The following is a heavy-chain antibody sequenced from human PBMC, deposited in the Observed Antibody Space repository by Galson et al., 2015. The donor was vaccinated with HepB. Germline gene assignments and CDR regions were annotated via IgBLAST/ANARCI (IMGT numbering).Heavy chain of an antibody. CDR3: ASTVTDYDILTPLDY. Sequence: SVKVSCKASGYTFTYRYLHWVRQAPGQALEWMGWITPFNGNTNYAQKFQDRVTITRDRSMSTAYMELSSLRSEDTAMYYCASTVTDYDILTPLDYWGQGTLVTVSS. D-gene: IGHD3-9*01. CDR1: GYTFTYRY. V-gene: IGHV1-45*02. J-gene: IGHJ4*02. CDR2: ITPFNGNT.